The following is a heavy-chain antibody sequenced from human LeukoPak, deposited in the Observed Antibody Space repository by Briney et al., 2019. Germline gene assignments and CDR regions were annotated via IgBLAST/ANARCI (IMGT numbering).Heavy chain of an antibody. CDR2: VSYSGSST. J-gene: IGHJ6*02. Sequence: PGGSPRLSCGASGFTFSDYAMSWVRQAPGRGLDWVSTVSYSGSSTYYADSVKGRFTISRDNSKNTLYLQMDSLRVEDTAIYYCAKVPYSDYGSGRPPFMDVWGQGTTVAVSS. CDR1: GFTFSDYA. CDR3: AKVPYSDYGSGRPPFMDV. D-gene: IGHD3-10*01. V-gene: IGHV3-23*01.